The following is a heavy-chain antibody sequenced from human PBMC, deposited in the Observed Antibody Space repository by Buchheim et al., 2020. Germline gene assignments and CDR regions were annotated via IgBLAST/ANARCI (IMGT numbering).Heavy chain of an antibody. V-gene: IGHV3-74*01. CDR1: GFNFNSYW. CDR3: ARAYCSSTSCYTRGFDY. CDR2: INSDESST. J-gene: IGHJ4*02. D-gene: IGHD2-2*02. Sequence: EVQLVESGGGLVQPGGSLRLSCVASGFNFNSYWMHWVRQAPGKGLVWVSRINSDESSTRYADSVKGRFTISRDNAKNTLYLQMHSLRAEDTAVYYCARAYCSSTSCYTRGFDYWGQGTL.